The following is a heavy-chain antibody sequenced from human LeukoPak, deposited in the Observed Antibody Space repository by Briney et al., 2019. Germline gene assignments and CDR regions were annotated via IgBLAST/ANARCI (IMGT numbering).Heavy chain of an antibody. CDR2: IYHSGST. Sequence: SETLSLTCTVSGGSISSGGYYWSWIRQPPGKGLEWIGYIYHSGSTYYNPSLKSRVTISVDRSKNQFSLKLSSVTAADTAVYYCAARIAVAQLYDYWGQGTLVTVSS. V-gene: IGHV4-30-2*01. CDR3: AARIAVAQLYDY. D-gene: IGHD6-19*01. J-gene: IGHJ4*02. CDR1: GGSISSGGYY.